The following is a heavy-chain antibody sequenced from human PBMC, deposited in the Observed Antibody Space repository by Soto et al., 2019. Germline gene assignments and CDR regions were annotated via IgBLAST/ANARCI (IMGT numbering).Heavy chain of an antibody. CDR1: GFTFSSYA. CDR2: ITGSGGTT. D-gene: IGHD3-3*01. Sequence: QPGGSLRLSCAASGFTFSSYAMNWVRQAPGKGLEWVSRITGSGGTTYYADSVKGRFTISRDNSWNTLYLQMSSLRAEDTAVYYCAKSYFLEARRDYFDYWGQGTLVTVSS. CDR3: AKSYFLEARRDYFDY. J-gene: IGHJ4*02. V-gene: IGHV3-23*01.